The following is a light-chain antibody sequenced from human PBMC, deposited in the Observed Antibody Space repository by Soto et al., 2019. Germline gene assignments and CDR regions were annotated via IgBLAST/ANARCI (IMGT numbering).Light chain of an antibody. J-gene: IGKJ4*01. CDR2: DAS. CDR1: QSLSRF. CDR3: QQRTNWLT. Sequence: EIVLTHSPATLSLSPGEGATLSCRASQSLSRFLAWYQQKPGQAPRLLIYDASNRATGVPARFSGSGSGTDFTLTISSLEPEDFAVYYCQQRTNWLTFGGGTKVDIK. V-gene: IGKV3-11*01.